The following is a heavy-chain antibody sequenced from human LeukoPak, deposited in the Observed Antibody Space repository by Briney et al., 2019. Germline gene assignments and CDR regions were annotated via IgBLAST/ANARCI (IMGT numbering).Heavy chain of an antibody. CDR3: ARTLGWASSRYPFDG. D-gene: IGHD3-16*02. CDR2: MYYSGNT. V-gene: IGHV4-39*01. Sequence: PSETLSLTCTVSGGSISSSNYYWGWIRQPPGKGLEWIGSMYYSGNTDYNPSLKSRVTISVDTSKNQFSLRVNSVTAADTAVYYCARTLGWASSRYPFDGWGQGTLVTVSS. CDR1: GGSISSSNYY. J-gene: IGHJ4*02.